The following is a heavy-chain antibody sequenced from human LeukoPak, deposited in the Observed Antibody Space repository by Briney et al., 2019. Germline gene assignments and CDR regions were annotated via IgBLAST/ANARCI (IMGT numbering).Heavy chain of an antibody. D-gene: IGHD7-27*01. J-gene: IGHJ4*02. CDR1: GFTFSSYG. CDR3: ARDLGFSPDY. V-gene: IGHV3-30*02. Sequence: GGSLRLSCAASGFTFSSYGMHWVRQAPGKGLEWVAFIRYDGSNKYYADSVKGRFTISRDNSKNTLYLQMNSLRVEDTTVYYCARDLGFSPDYWGQGTLVTVSS. CDR2: IRYDGSNK.